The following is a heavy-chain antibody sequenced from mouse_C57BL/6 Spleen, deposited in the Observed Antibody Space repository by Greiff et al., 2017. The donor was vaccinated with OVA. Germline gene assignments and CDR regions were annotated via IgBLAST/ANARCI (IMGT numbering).Heavy chain of an antibody. V-gene: IGHV2-5*01. D-gene: IGHD1-1*01. Sequence: QVQLKESGPGLVQPSQSLSITCTVSGFSLTRYGVHWVRQSPGKGLEWLGVIWRGGSTDYNAAFMSRLSITKDNSKSQVFFKMNSLQADDTAIYYCAKKGYGSSFAMDYWGQGTSVTVSS. J-gene: IGHJ4*01. CDR2: IWRGGST. CDR3: AKKGYGSSFAMDY. CDR1: GFSLTRYG.